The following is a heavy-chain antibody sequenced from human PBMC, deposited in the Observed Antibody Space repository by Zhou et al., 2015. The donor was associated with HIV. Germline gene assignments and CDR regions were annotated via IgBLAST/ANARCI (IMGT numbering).Heavy chain of an antibody. J-gene: IGHJ5*02. CDR2: IIPIFGTA. Sequence: QVQLVQSGAEVKKPGSSVKVSCKASGGTFSSYAISWVRQAPGQGLEWMGGIIPIFGTANYAQKFQGRVTITADESTSTAYMELSSLRSEDTAVYYCALGSLRLYYDFWSGYFTWGQGTLVTVSS. V-gene: IGHV1-69*01. CDR1: GGTFSSYA. CDR3: ALGSLRLYYDFWSGYFT. D-gene: IGHD3-3*01.